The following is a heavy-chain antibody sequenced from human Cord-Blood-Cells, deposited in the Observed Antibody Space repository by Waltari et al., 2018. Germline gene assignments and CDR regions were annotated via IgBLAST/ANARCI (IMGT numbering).Heavy chain of an antibody. CDR1: GFTFSSYG. D-gene: IGHD6-19*01. V-gene: IGHV3-33*01. J-gene: IGHJ1*01. CDR2: IWYDGSNK. Sequence: QVQLVESGGGVVQPGRSLRLSCAASGFTFSSYGMHWVRQAPGKGLEWVAVIWYDGSNKYYADSVKGRFTISRDNSKNTLYLQMNSLRAEDTAVYYCARDFGSGLEYFQHWGQGTLVTVSS. CDR3: ARDFGSGLEYFQH.